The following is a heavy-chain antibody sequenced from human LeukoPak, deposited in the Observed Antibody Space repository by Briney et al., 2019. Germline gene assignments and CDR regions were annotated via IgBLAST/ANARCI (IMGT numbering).Heavy chain of an antibody. V-gene: IGHV3-21*01. CDR1: GFSFSSYS. D-gene: IGHD2-2*01. Sequence: RGSLRLSCAASGFSFSSYSMNWVRHAPGKGLEWVSSISTIISYIDYADSVNGRFTISRDNAKNSLYLQMNSLRAEDTAVYYCARVGGVAAMPNYFDYWGQGTLVTVSS. CDR2: ISTIISYI. CDR3: ARVGGVAAMPNYFDY. J-gene: IGHJ4*02.